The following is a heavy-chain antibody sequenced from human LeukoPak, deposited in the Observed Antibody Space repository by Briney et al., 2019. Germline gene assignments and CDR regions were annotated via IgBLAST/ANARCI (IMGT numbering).Heavy chain of an antibody. CDR3: TTDLRQYCSSTSCIPYMDV. CDR2: IKSKTDGGTT. Sequence: PGGSLRLSCAASGFTFSNAWMSWVRQAPGKGLEWVGRIKSKTDGGTTDYAAPVKGRFTISRDDSKNTLYLQMNSLKTEDTAVYYCTTDLRQYCSSTSCIPYMDVWGKGTTVTVSS. D-gene: IGHD2-2*01. CDR1: GFTFSNAW. V-gene: IGHV3-15*01. J-gene: IGHJ6*03.